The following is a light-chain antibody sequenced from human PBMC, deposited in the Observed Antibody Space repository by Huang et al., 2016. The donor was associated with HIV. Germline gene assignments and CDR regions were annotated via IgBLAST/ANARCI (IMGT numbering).Light chain of an antibody. V-gene: IGKV4-1*01. CDR1: QSIFFRSNNGKY. J-gene: IGKJ2*01. Sequence: DIVMTQSPDSLAVSLGERANINCKSSQSIFFRSNNGKYLAWYRQKLGQPPKLVIFWASTRGSGVPDRFSGSGSGSNFTLTISNLQAEDVAVYYCQQYYTTPYTFGQGTKLDIK. CDR3: QQYYTTPYT. CDR2: WAS.